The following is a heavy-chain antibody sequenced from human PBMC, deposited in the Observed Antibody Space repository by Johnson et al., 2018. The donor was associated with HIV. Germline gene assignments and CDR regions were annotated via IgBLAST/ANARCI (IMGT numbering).Heavy chain of an antibody. CDR1: GFTFRSYW. Sequence: MLLVESGGGLVQPGGSLRLSCAASGFTFRSYWMHWVHQAPGKGLVWVSRINSDGSSTRYADSVKGRFTISRDNAKNTLYLQMKSLRAEDTAMYYCARERIGYSSSGDAFDIWGQGTMVTVSS. CDR3: ARERIGYSSSGDAFDI. J-gene: IGHJ3*02. V-gene: IGHV3-74*01. CDR2: INSDGSST. D-gene: IGHD6-13*01.